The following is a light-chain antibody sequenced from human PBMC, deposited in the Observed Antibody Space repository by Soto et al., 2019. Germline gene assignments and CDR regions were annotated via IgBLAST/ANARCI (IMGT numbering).Light chain of an antibody. CDR1: QSISSN. J-gene: IGKJ1*01. Sequence: EIVMTQSPATLSVSPGERATLSCRASQSISSNLAWYQQKLGQAPRLLIYRASTRATGIPARFSGSGSGTEFTLTISSLQSEDFELYYCHQYENWPQTLGQGTKVDIK. CDR2: RAS. V-gene: IGKV3-15*01. CDR3: HQYENWPQT.